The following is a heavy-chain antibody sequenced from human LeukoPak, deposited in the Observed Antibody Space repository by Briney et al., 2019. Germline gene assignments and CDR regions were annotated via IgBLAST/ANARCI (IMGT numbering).Heavy chain of an antibody. D-gene: IGHD6-13*01. V-gene: IGHV1-18*01. Sequence: ASVKVSCKASGYTFTSYGISWVRQAPGQGLEWMGWISAYNGNTNYAQKLQGRVTMTADTSTSTAYMELRSLRSDDTAVYYCARGSSSWYAIINYYYYYMDVWGKGTTVTISS. CDR3: ARGSSSWYAIINYYYYYMDV. J-gene: IGHJ6*03. CDR2: ISAYNGNT. CDR1: GYTFTSYG.